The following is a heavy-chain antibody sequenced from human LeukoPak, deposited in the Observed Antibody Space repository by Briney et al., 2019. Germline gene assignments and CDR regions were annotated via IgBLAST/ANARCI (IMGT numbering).Heavy chain of an antibody. CDR1: GGSMSSYY. J-gene: IGHJ4*02. CDR3: ARQKGYSSGWYFDY. CDR2: IFHTGNT. V-gene: IGHV4-59*08. Sequence: SETLSLTCTVSGGSMSSYYWSWIRQPPGKGLEWIGYIFHTGNTNYNPSLKSRVTLSADTSKNQFSLKLSSVTAADTAVYYCARQKGYSSGWYFDYWGQGTLVTVSS. D-gene: IGHD6-19*01.